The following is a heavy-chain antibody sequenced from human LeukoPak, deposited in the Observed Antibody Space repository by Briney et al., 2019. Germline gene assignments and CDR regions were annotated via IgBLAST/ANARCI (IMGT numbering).Heavy chain of an antibody. J-gene: IGHJ4*02. V-gene: IGHV3-66*01. CDR1: GITVSSNY. Sequence: GGSLRLSCAASGITVSSNYMSWVRQAPGKGLEWVSVIYSGGSTSYADSVKGRFTISRDNSKNTLYLQMNSLRAEDTAVYYCARGRYVVVTFGGVIVIPNFDYWGQGTLVTVSS. CDR2: IYSGGST. CDR3: ARGRYVVVTFGGVIVIPNFDY. D-gene: IGHD3-16*02.